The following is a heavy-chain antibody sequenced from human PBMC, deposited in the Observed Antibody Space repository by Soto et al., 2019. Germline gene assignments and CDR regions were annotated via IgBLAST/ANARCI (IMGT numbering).Heavy chain of an antibody. CDR1: GFTFSNYA. Sequence: PVGSVRLSCTASGFTFSNYAMSWVRQAPGKGLEWVSTISGSGDKTYYADSVKGRFTISSDRSKNTLYLQMDSLRADDTAVYYCVRLPGGSAPRPDYWGQGTMVTVSS. V-gene: IGHV3-23*01. CDR2: ISGSGDKT. D-gene: IGHD6-6*01. CDR3: VRLPGGSAPRPDY. J-gene: IGHJ4*02.